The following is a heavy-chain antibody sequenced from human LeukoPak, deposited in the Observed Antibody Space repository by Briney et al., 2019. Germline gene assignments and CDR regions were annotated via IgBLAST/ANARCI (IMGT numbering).Heavy chain of an antibody. D-gene: IGHD4-17*01. CDR1: GGTFSSYA. CDR3: ARGDYGAWSH. Sequence: GASVKVSCKASGGTFSSYAISWVRQAPGQGLEWMGGIIPIFGTTNYAQKFQDRVTITADESTSTAYMELSSLRSEDTAVYYCARGDYGAWSHWGQGTLVTVSS. V-gene: IGHV1-69*13. J-gene: IGHJ4*02. CDR2: IIPIFGTT.